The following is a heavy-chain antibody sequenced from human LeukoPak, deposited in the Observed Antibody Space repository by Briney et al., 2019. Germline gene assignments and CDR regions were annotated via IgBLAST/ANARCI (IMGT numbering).Heavy chain of an antibody. J-gene: IGHJ5*02. V-gene: IGHV4-38-2*02. D-gene: IGHD2-2*01. CDR1: GYSISSGYY. CDR3: ARAGDCSSTSCYSWFDP. CDR2: IYQSGST. Sequence: SETLSLTCTVSGYSISSGYYWGWIRQPPGKGLEWIGSIYQSGSTYYNPSLKSRVTISVDTSKNQFSLKLSSVTAADTAVYYCARAGDCSSTSCYSWFDPWGQGTLVTVSS.